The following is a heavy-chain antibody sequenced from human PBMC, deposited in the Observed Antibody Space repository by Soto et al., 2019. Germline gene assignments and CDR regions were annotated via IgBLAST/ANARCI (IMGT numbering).Heavy chain of an antibody. CDR2: INAGNGNT. Sequence: QVQLVQYGAEVKKPGASVKVSCKASGYTFTSYAMHWVRQAPGQRLEWMGWINAGNGNTKYSQKFQGRVTITRDTSASTAYMELSSLRSEDTAVYYCARDSTGYSSSWLYYYYYYMDVWGKGTTVTVSS. J-gene: IGHJ6*03. V-gene: IGHV1-3*01. D-gene: IGHD6-13*01. CDR3: ARDSTGYSSSWLYYYYYYMDV. CDR1: GYTFTSYA.